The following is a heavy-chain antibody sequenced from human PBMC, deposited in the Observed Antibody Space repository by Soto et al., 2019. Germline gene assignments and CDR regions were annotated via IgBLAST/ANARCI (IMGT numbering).Heavy chain of an antibody. Sequence: EVQLLESGGNLVQPGGSLRLSCSASGFTFSSYALTWVRQAPGKGLEWISGISGSGGTTYYADSVKGRFTISRDNSIDTLYLQINSLRAEDTAVYYCVKHHGGVLSHFHQWGHGTLVTVSS. D-gene: IGHD3-10*01. CDR1: GFTFSSYA. V-gene: IGHV3-23*01. J-gene: IGHJ4*01. CDR3: VKHHGGVLSHFHQ. CDR2: ISGSGGTT.